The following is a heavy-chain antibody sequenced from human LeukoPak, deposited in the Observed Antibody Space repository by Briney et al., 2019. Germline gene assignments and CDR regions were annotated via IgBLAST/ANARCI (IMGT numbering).Heavy chain of an antibody. CDR3: ARWESIYGMDV. J-gene: IGHJ6*02. CDR1: GGSFSGYY. Sequence: PSQALSLTCAVCGGSFSGYYWSWLRQPPGKGLEWIGEINHSGSTNYNPSLKSRVSISVDTSKNQFSLKAISVTAADTAVYYCARWESIYGMDVWGQGTTVTVS. D-gene: IGHD1-26*01. V-gene: IGHV4-34*01. CDR2: INHSGST.